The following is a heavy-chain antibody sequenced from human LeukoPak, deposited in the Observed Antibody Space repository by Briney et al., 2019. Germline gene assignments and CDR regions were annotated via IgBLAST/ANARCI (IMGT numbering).Heavy chain of an antibody. V-gene: IGHV4-38-2*02. CDR2: IYYSGST. Sequence: SETLSLTCTVSGSSINSGFYWGWFRQPPGKGLEWIGSIYYSGSTYYNPSLKSRVTISVDTSKNQFSLKLSPVTAADTAVYYCARDIGVTGKGWAVPWGQGTLVTVSS. CDR3: ARDIGVTGKGWAVP. CDR1: GSSINSGFY. J-gene: IGHJ5*02. D-gene: IGHD1-20*01.